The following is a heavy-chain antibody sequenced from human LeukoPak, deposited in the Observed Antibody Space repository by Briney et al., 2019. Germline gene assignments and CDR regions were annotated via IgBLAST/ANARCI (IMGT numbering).Heavy chain of an antibody. V-gene: IGHV3-23*01. D-gene: IGHD3-22*01. J-gene: IGHJ4*02. CDR3: AKSGYYDSSGQPGSFEY. CDR2: ASGSGGNT. Sequence: PGGSLRLSCTASGFPFSSYAMSWVRQAPGKGLEWVSVASGSGGNTYYADSVKGRFTISRDNSKNTLYLQMNSLRVEDTAVYYCAKSGYYDSSGQPGSFEYWGQGSLVTVSS. CDR1: GFPFSSYA.